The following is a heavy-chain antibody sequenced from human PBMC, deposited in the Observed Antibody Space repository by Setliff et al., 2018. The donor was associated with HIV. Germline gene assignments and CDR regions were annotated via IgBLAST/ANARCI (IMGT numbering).Heavy chain of an antibody. V-gene: IGHV3-23*01. Sequence: GSLRLSCAASGFTFNKYAMGWVRRAPGKGLEWVSITSGTGGSPFYADSVKGRFTISRDNSKNTLFLQMNSLRPEDTAVYYCARDCRVGWVFTYGMDVWGQGTLVTVSS. CDR1: GFTFNKYA. D-gene: IGHD6-13*01. CDR3: ARDCRVGWVFTYGMDV. J-gene: IGHJ6*02. CDR2: TSGTGGSP.